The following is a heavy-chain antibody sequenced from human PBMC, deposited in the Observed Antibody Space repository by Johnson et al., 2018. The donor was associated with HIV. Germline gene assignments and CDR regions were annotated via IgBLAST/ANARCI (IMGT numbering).Heavy chain of an antibody. CDR2: IWYDGREK. D-gene: IGHD5-24*01. CDR3: ARLRAEAQFDAFDI. CDR1: GFTFSTYG. V-gene: IGHV3-33*01. Sequence: QVQLVESGGGVVQPGRSLRLSCAASGFTFSTYGMHWVRQAPGKGLEWVALIWYDGREKDYADSVKGRFTISRDNAKNSLYLQMNSLRAEDTAVYYCARLRAEAQFDAFDIWGQGTMVTVSS. J-gene: IGHJ3*02.